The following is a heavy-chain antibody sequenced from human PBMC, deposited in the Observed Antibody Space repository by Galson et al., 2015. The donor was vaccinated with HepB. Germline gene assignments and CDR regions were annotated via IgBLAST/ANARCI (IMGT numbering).Heavy chain of an antibody. CDR3: ARPLWFGELYAFDI. CDR2: INPNSGGT. CDR1: GYTLTDYY. D-gene: IGHD3-10*01. Sequence: SVKVSCKASGYTLTDYYMHWVRQAPGQGLEWMGWINPNSGGTNYAQKFQGRVTMTRDTSISTAYMELSRLRSDDTAVFYCARPLWFGELYAFDIWGQGTMVTVSS. J-gene: IGHJ3*02. V-gene: IGHV1-2*02.